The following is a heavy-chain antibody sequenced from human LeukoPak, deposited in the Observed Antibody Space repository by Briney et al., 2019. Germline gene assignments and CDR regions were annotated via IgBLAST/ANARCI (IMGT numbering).Heavy chain of an antibody. CDR3: ARGWDRYYDYVWGSYRLQPYYFDY. V-gene: IGHV3-48*03. CDR1: GFTFSSYE. Sequence: GGSLRLSCAASGFTFSSYEMNWVRQAPGKGLEWVSYISSSGSTIYYADSVKGRFTISRDNAKNSLYLQMNSLRAEDTAVYYCARGWDRYYDYVWGSYRLQPYYFDYWGQGTLVTVSS. CDR2: ISSSGSTI. J-gene: IGHJ4*02. D-gene: IGHD3-16*02.